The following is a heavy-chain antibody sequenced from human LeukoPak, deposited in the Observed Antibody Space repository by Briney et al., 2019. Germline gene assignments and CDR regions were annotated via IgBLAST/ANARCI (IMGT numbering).Heavy chain of an antibody. CDR1: GFTFSSYA. CDR2: ISYDGSNK. D-gene: IGHD3-22*01. Sequence: GRSLRLSCAASGFTFSSYAMHWVRQAPGKGLEWVAVISYDGSNKYYADSVKGRFTISRDNSKNTLYLQMNSLRAEDTAVHYCARDYYDSSGYYSSPKDYWGQGTLVTVSS. J-gene: IGHJ4*02. V-gene: IGHV3-30-3*01. CDR3: ARDYYDSSGYYSSPKDY.